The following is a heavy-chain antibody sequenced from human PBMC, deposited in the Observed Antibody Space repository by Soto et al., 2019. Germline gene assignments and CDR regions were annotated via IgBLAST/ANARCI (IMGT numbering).Heavy chain of an antibody. D-gene: IGHD3-3*01. CDR3: AKDLRFLEWLLLEVYYYYGMDV. J-gene: IGHJ6*02. CDR1: GFTFSSYA. CDR2: ISGSGGST. Sequence: QPGGSLRLSCAASGFTFSSYAMSWVRQAPGKGLEWVSAISGSGGSTYYADSVKGRFTISRDNSKNTLYLQMNSLRAEDTAVYYCAKDLRFLEWLLLEVYYYYGMDVWGQGTTVTVSS. V-gene: IGHV3-23*01.